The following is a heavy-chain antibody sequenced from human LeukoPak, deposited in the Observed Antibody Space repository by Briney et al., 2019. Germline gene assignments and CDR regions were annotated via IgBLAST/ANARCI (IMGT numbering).Heavy chain of an antibody. CDR2: INHSGST. D-gene: IGHD5-18*01. Sequence: SETLSLTCAVYGGSFSGYYWSWIRQPPGKGLEWIGEINHSGSTNYNPSLKSRVTISVDTSKNQFSLKLSSVTAADTAASYCAGGDTAMVDTYGYWGQGTLVTVSS. CDR1: GGSFSGYY. J-gene: IGHJ4*02. CDR3: AGGDTAMVDTYGY. V-gene: IGHV4-34*01.